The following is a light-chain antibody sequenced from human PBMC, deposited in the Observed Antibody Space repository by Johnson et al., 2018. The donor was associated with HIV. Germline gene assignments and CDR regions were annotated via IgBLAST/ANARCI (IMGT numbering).Light chain of an antibody. CDR3: GSWDTSLSASL. V-gene: IGLV1-51*01. J-gene: IGLJ1*01. CDR2: DNN. CDR1: SSNIDNDY. Sequence: QSVLTQPPSVSAAPGQKVTISCSGASSNIDNDYVSWYQQIPGTAPKLLIYDNNKRPSGIPDRFSGSKSGSSATLAITGLQTGDEGDSDCGSWDTSLSASLFGTGTKVSGL.